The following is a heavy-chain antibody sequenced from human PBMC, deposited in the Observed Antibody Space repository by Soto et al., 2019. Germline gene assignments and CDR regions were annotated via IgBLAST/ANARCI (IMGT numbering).Heavy chain of an antibody. D-gene: IGHD1-26*01. J-gene: IGHJ4*02. V-gene: IGHV6-1*01. CDR3: TRSTCRGNYCDY. CDR2: TFYRSKWYN. CDR1: GDSVSSNSAA. Sequence: SQTLSLTCAISGDSVSSNSAAWNWIRQSPSRGLEWLGRTFYRSKWYNDYAVSVKSRITINPDTSKNQFSLQLNSVTPDDTAVYDCTRSTCRGNYCDYWGQGTLVTVSS.